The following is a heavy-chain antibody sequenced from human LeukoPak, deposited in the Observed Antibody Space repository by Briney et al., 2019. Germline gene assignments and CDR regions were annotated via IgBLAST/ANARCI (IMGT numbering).Heavy chain of an antibody. Sequence: SETLPLTCTVSGGSISSYYWSWIRQPAGKGLEWIGRLYTSGSTNYNPSLKSRVIMSVDTSKNQFSLKLSSVTAADTAVYYCARYNISPNNWFDPWGQGTLVTVSS. D-gene: IGHD5-24*01. CDR2: LYTSGST. CDR3: ARYNISPNNWFDP. CDR1: GGSISSYY. V-gene: IGHV4-4*07. J-gene: IGHJ5*02.